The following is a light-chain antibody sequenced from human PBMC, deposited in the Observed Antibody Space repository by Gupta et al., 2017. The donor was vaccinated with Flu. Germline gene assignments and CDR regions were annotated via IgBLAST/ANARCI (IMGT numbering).Light chain of an antibody. V-gene: IGLV1-40*01. CDR3: QSYDSSLSASV. J-gene: IGLJ3*02. Sequence: VTIACTGSSSNIGACYDVHWYQHRPGAVPNLLIYTNSNRPSVVPDRFAASNSGTSATLAITGLQAEDAADYYCQSYDSSLSASVFGGGTKLTVL. CDR2: TNS. CDR1: SSNIGACYD.